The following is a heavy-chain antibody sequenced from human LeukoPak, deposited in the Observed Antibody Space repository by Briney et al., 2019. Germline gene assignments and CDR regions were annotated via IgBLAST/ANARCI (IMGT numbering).Heavy chain of an antibody. V-gene: IGHV1-18*01. CDR2: ISAYNGNT. Sequence: ASVKVSCKASGGTFSSYGISWVRQAPGQGLEWMGWISAYNGNTNYAQKLQGRVTMTTDTSTSTDYMELRSLRSDDTAVYYCARDRSVLRYFDDGGADYWGQGTLVTVSS. J-gene: IGHJ4*02. CDR1: GGTFSSYG. CDR3: ARDRSVLRYFDDGGADY. D-gene: IGHD3-9*01.